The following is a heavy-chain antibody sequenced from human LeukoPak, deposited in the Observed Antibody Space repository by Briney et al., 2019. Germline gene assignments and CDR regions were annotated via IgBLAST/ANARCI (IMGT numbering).Heavy chain of an antibody. CDR2: ISYDGSNK. D-gene: IGHD3-22*01. V-gene: IGHV3-30*18. Sequence: GGSLRLSCAASGFTFSSYGMHWVRQAPGKGLEWVAVISYDGSNKYYADSVKGRFTISRDNSKNTLYLQMNSLRADDTALYYCAKPHSGYTSFDFWGQGTLVTVSS. J-gene: IGHJ4*02. CDR3: AKPHSGYTSFDF. CDR1: GFTFSSYG.